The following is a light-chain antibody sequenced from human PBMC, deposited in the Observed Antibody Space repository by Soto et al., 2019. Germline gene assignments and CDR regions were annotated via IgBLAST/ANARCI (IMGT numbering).Light chain of an antibody. CDR3: QQLNSYPLT. CDR1: QGVTSY. V-gene: IGKV1-9*01. CDR2: DAS. J-gene: IGKJ4*01. Sequence: DIQLTQSPSFLSASVGDRVTITCRASQGVTSYLAWYQQKPGKAPNLLIYDASTLQSGVPSRFSGSGSGTEFTLTISSLQSEDFATYYCQQLNSYPLTFGGGTKVEIK.